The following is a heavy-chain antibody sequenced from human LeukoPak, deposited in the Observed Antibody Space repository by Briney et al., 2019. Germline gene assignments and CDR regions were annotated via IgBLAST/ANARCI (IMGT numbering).Heavy chain of an antibody. D-gene: IGHD3-10*01. Sequence: SETLSLTCTVSGGSISSYYWSWIRQPAGKGLEWIGRIYTSGSTNYNPSLKSRVTMSVDTSKNQFSLKLSSATAADTAVYYCARDRVPLWFGELSLYYYYGMDVWGQGTTVTVSS. J-gene: IGHJ6*02. CDR2: IYTSGST. CDR3: ARDRVPLWFGELSLYYYYGMDV. V-gene: IGHV4-4*07. CDR1: GGSISSYY.